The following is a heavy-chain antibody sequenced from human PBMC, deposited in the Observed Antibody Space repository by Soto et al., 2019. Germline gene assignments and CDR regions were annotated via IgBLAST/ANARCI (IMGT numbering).Heavy chain of an antibody. V-gene: IGHV1-18*04. CDR2: ISTYNVNT. J-gene: IGHJ5*02. D-gene: IGHD4-17*01. CDR1: GYTFTNYG. CDR3: ARALKVTTSLDL. Sequence: QVQLVQSGTEVRKPGASVKVSCKASGYTFTNYGINWVRQAPGQGLEWMGWISTYNVNTYYAQKFKGRATLTTDTSTNTAYMELRSLTSDDTAVYYCARALKVTTSLDLWGLGTLVTVSS.